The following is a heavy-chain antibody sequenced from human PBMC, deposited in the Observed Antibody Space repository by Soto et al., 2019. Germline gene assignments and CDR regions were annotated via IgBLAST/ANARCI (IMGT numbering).Heavy chain of an antibody. CDR1: GFSLNTTSMG. CDR3: AHAGDYDLLSFDH. V-gene: IGHV2-5*02. D-gene: IGHD4-17*01. J-gene: IGHJ4*02. CDR2: IYWDDDQ. Sequence: QLTLKESGPPLLRPAQTLTRTCAFSGFSLNTTSMGVAWIRQPPGKALEWLALIYWDDDQRYSPSLKDRLTISKDTSRSRVVLTISNMHPEDTGTYFCAHAGDYDLLSFDHWGPGTLVTFSS.